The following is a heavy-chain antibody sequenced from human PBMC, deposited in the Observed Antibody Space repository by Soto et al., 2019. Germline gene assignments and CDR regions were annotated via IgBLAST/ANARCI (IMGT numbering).Heavy chain of an antibody. CDR1: GYTFTSYG. J-gene: IGHJ3*02. CDR2: ISAYNGNT. Sequence: ASVKVSCKASGYTFTSYGISWVRQAPGQGLEWMGWISAYNGNTNYAQKLQGRVTMTTDTSTSTAYMELRSLRSDDTAVYYCARVRAVAGTYDAFDIWGQGTMVTVSS. CDR3: ARVRAVAGTYDAFDI. V-gene: IGHV1-18*01. D-gene: IGHD6-19*01.